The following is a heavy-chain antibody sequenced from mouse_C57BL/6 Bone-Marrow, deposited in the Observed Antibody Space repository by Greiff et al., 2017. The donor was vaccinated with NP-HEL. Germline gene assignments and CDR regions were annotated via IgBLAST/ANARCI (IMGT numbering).Heavy chain of an antibody. CDR3: ARDDASYYYAMDY. V-gene: IGHV1-75*01. D-gene: IGHD2-3*01. CDR1: GYTFTDCY. Sequence: QVQLKQSGPELVKPGASVKISCKASGYTFTDCYINWVKQRPGQGLEWIGWIFPGSGSTYYNEKFKGKATLTVDKSSSTAYMLLSSLTSEDSAVYSCARDDASYYYAMDYWGQGTSVTVSS. J-gene: IGHJ4*01. CDR2: IFPGSGST.